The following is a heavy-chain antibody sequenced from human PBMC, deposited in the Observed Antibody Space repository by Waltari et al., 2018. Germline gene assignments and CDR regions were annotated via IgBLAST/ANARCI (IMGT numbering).Heavy chain of an antibody. J-gene: IGHJ4*02. CDR1: GFTFSSYA. D-gene: IGHD3-3*01. CDR3: AKYTIFGGDPFDY. V-gene: IGHV3-23*01. Sequence: EVQLLESGGGLVQPGGCLRLSCAASGFTFSSYAMSWVRQAPGKGLEWVSAISGSGGSTYYADSVKGRFTISRDNSKNTLYLQMNSLRAEDTAVYYCAKYTIFGGDPFDYWGQGTLVTVSS. CDR2: ISGSGGST.